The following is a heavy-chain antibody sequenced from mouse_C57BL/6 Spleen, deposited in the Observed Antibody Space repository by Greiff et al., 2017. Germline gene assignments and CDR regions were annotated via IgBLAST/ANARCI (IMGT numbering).Heavy chain of an antibody. CDR3: ARGRGSSPYYFDY. J-gene: IGHJ2*01. CDR2: INPSNGGT. V-gene: IGHV1-53*01. D-gene: IGHD1-1*01. CDR1: GYTFTSYW. Sequence: QVQLKQPGTELVKPGASVKLSCKASGYTFTSYWMHWVKQRPGQGLEWIGNINPSNGGTNYNEKFKSKATLTVDKSSSTAYMQRSSLTSEDSAVYYCARGRGSSPYYFDYWGQGTTLTVSS.